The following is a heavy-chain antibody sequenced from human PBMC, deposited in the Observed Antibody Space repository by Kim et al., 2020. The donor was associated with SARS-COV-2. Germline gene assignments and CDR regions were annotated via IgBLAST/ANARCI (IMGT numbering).Heavy chain of an antibody. CDR3: ARGGIIVVVPAAITYWFDP. D-gene: IGHD2-2*02. CDR2: ISSSSSYI. V-gene: IGHV3-21*01. Sequence: GGSLRLSCAASGFTFSSYSMNWVRQAPGKGLEWVSSISSSSSYIYYADSVKGRFTISRDNAKNSLYLQMNSLRAEDTAVYYCARGGIIVVVPAAITYWFDPWGQGTLVTVSS. J-gene: IGHJ5*02. CDR1: GFTFSSYS.